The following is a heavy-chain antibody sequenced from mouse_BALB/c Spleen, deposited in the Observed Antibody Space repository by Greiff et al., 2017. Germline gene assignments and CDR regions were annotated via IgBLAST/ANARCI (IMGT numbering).Heavy chain of an antibody. CDR3: ARDDDSPYYYAMDY. D-gene: IGHD2-4*01. Sequence: QVQLKESGPGLVQPSQSLSITCTVSGFSLTSYGVHWVRQSPGKGLEWLGVIWSGGSTDYNAAFISRLSISKDNSKSQVFFKMNSLQANDTAIYYCARDDDSPYYYAMDYWGQGTSVTVSS. V-gene: IGHV2-2*02. CDR1: GFSLTSYG. J-gene: IGHJ4*01. CDR2: IWSGGST.